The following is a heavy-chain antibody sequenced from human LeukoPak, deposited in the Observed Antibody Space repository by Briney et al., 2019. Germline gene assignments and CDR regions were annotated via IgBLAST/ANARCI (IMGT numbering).Heavy chain of an antibody. Sequence: PSQTLSLTCTVSGGSISSGGFYWSWLRQHPGKGLERIGYIYYSGSTYYNPSLKGRVTISIDTSKNQFSLKLSSVTAADTAVYYCARVHRSSYYTRDWFDPWGQGTLVTVSS. CDR3: ARVHRSSYYTRDWFDP. V-gene: IGHV4-31*03. J-gene: IGHJ5*02. CDR2: IYYSGST. D-gene: IGHD3-3*01. CDR1: GGSISSGGFY.